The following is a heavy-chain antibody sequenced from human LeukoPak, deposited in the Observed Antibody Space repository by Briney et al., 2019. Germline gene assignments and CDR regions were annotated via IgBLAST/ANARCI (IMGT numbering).Heavy chain of an antibody. V-gene: IGHV4-4*07. J-gene: IGHJ4*02. CDR3: AGDLSGSLYFDY. CDR1: GASISPYY. CDR2: LYPSGSS. D-gene: IGHD3-10*01. Sequence: PSETLSLTCTVSGASISPYYWNWIRQPAGKGLEWIGRLYPSGSSDYNPSLKSRVTMSVDTSRNQFSLRVTSVTAADTAIYCAGDLSGSLYFDYWGQGILVTVSA.